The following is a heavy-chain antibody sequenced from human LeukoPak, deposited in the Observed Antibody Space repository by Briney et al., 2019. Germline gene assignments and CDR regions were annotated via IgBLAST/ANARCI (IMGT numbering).Heavy chain of an antibody. CDR1: GVSISSYY. D-gene: IGHD6-13*01. J-gene: IGHJ4*02. CDR3: ARDLQQLAYLDY. V-gene: IGHV4-59*01. CDR2: INYSGRT. Sequence: KPSETLSLTCTVSGVSISSYYWSWIRQPPGKGLEWIGYINYSGRTKNPSLKSRVTISVDKSKNQLSLNLSAVTAADTAVYYCARDLQQLAYLDYWGQGTLVTVSS.